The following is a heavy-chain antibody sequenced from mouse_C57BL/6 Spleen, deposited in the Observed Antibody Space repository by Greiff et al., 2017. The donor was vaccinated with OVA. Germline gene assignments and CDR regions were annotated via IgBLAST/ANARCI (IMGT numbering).Heavy chain of an antibody. D-gene: IGHD2-5*01. CDR1: GYTFTDYY. CDR3: ARRSNRAMDY. CDR2: INPNNGGT. Sequence: EVQLQQSGPELVKPGASVKISCKASGYTFTDYYMNWVKQSPGKSLEWIGDINPNNGGTSYNQKFKGKATLTVDKSSSTAYMELRSLTSEDSAVYYCARRSNRAMDYWGQGTSVTVSS. V-gene: IGHV1-26*01. J-gene: IGHJ4*01.